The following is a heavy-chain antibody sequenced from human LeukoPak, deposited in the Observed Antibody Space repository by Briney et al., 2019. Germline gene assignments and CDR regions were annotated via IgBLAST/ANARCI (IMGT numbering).Heavy chain of an antibody. CDR2: INHSGST. V-gene: IGHV4-34*01. CDR3: ARYGTAYDYVWGAFQAVPYNWFDP. CDR1: GGSFSGYY. Sequence: PSETLSLTCAVYGGSFSGYYWSWIRQPPGKGLEWIGEINHSGSTNYNPSLKSRVTISVDTSKNQFSLKLSSVTAADTAVYYCARYGTAYDYVWGAFQAVPYNWFDPWGQGTLVTVSS. J-gene: IGHJ5*02. D-gene: IGHD3-16*01.